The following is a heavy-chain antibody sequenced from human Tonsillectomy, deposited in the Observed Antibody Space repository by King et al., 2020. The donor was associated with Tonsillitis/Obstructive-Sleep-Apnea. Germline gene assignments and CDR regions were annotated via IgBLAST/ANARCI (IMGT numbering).Heavy chain of an antibody. CDR2: IYYSGTT. CDR3: ARGDTYYYDSGGPDAFDI. D-gene: IGHD3-22*01. V-gene: IGHV4-59*01. Sequence: VQLQESGPGLVKPSETLSLTCTVSGGSISNFNWSWIRQPPGKGLEWIGYIYYSGTTNYNPSLKSRVTISVDTSKNQLSLKLSSVTAADSAVYYFARGDTYYYDSGGPDAFDIWGQGTMVTVSS. J-gene: IGHJ3*02. CDR1: GGSISNFN.